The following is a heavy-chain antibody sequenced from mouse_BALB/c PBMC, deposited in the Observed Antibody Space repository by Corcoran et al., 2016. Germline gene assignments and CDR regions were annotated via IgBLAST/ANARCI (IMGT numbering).Heavy chain of an antibody. CDR1: GYTFTEYT. CDR2: INPNNGGT. V-gene: IGHV1-18*01. CDR3: ASPYYYGSYYFDY. D-gene: IGHD1-1*01. J-gene: IGHJ2*01. Sequence: EVQLQQSGPELVKPGASVKISCKTSGYTFTEYTMHWVKQSHGKSLGWIGGINPNNGGTSYNQKFKGKATLTVDKSSSTAYMELRSLTSEDSAVYYCASPYYYGSYYFDYWGQGTTLTVSS.